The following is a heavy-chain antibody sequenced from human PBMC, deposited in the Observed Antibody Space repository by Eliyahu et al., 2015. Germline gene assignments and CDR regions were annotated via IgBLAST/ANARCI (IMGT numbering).Heavy chain of an antibody. CDR2: ISSSSSYI. V-gene: IGHV3-21*01. D-gene: IGHD2-21*02. CDR3: ARDLVVTGLDWYFDL. CDR1: GFTFXSYS. Sequence: EVQLVESGGGLVKPGGSLXLSCAAXGFTFXSYSMNWVRQAPGKGLEWVSSISSSSSYIYYADSVKGRFTISRDNAKNSLYLQMNSLRAEDTAVYYCARDLVVTGLDWYFDLWGRGTLVTVSS. J-gene: IGHJ2*01.